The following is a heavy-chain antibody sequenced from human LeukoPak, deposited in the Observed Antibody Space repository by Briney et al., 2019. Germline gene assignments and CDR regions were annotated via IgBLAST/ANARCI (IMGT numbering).Heavy chain of an antibody. Sequence: AASVKVSCKASRYTFTSYYMHWVRQAPGQGLEWMGIINPSGGSTSYAQKFQGRVTMTRDTSTSTVYMELSSLRSEDTAVYYCARDYGGDYYFDYWGQGTLVTVSS. CDR3: ARDYGGDYYFDY. D-gene: IGHD2-21*02. CDR1: RYTFTSYY. V-gene: IGHV1-46*01. CDR2: INPSGGST. J-gene: IGHJ4*02.